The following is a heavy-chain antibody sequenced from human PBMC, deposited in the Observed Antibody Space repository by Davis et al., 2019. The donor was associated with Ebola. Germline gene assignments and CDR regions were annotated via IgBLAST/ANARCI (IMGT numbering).Heavy chain of an antibody. CDR1: GFVFSSYV. D-gene: IGHD5/OR15-5a*01. CDR2: LGLSADT. J-gene: IGHJ4*02. V-gene: IGHV3-23*01. Sequence: GESLKISCAASGFVFSSYVMSWVRRAPGKGLEWVSTLGLSADTYYADSVKGRFTISRDNSMNTLHLQMNSLRVEDTAIYYCTMSSSPYYFDYWGQGTLITVSS. CDR3: TMSSSPYYFDY.